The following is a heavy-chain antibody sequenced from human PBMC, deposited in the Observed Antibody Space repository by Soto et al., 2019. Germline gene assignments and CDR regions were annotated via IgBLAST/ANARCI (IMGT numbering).Heavy chain of an antibody. CDR2: IYSGGST. Sequence: PGGSLRLSCAASGFTVSSNYMSWVRQAPGKGLEWVSVIYSGGSTYYADSVKGRFTISRDNSKNTLYLQMNSLRAEDTAEYYCARAPGYTGSWVSGYYYYMDVWGKGTTVTVSS. D-gene: IGHD1-26*01. CDR1: GFTVSSNY. V-gene: IGHV3-66*01. J-gene: IGHJ6*03. CDR3: ARAPGYTGSWVSGYYYYMDV.